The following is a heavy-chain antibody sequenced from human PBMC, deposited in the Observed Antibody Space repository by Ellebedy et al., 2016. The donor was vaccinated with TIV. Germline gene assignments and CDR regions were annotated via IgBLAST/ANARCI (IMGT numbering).Heavy chain of an antibody. CDR2: INPGGGNT. V-gene: IGHV1-46*01. CDR1: GYTFTNSF. J-gene: IGHJ4*02. CDR3: ARVRQRLGELSVSY. Sequence: AASVKVSCKASGYTFTNSFMHWVRQAPGQGLEWMGIINPGGGNTRYAQKFQGRVTMTRDTSTSTLYMELSSLRSEDTAVYYCARVRQRLGELSVSYWGQGTLVTVSS. D-gene: IGHD3-16*02.